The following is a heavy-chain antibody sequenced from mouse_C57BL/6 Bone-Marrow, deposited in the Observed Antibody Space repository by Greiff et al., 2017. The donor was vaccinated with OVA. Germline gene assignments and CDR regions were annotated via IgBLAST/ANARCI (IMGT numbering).Heavy chain of an antibody. Sequence: EVQLVESGGGLVKPGGSLKLSCAASGFTFSSYAMSWVRQTPEQRLEWVATISDGGSYTYYPDNVKGRFTISRDNAKNNLYLQMSHLKSEDTAMYYCARDSEGAYWGQGTLVTVSA. J-gene: IGHJ3*01. V-gene: IGHV5-4*01. CDR2: ISDGGSYT. CDR3: ARDSEGAY. CDR1: GFTFSSYA.